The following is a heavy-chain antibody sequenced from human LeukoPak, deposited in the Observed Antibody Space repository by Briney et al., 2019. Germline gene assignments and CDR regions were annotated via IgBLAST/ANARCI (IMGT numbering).Heavy chain of an antibody. CDR3: VRADDRPDKGFDY. Sequence: PGGSLRLSCAASGFTFSSYGMHWVRQAPGKGLEWVAVILSDGSKEFYTDSVKGRFTISRDNSKNTLYLQMNSLRAEDTAVYYCVRADDRPDKGFDYWGQGTLVTVSS. D-gene: IGHD3-22*01. CDR1: GFTFSSYG. CDR2: ILSDGSKE. V-gene: IGHV3-33*08. J-gene: IGHJ4*02.